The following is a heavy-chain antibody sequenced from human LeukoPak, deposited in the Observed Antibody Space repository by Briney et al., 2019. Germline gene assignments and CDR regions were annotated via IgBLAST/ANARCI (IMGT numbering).Heavy chain of an antibody. D-gene: IGHD5-24*01. J-gene: IGHJ6*02. CDR3: ASDPWLSYYYTMDV. CDR1: GGSISSYY. CDR2: IYTSGST. Sequence: PSETLSLTCIVSGGSISSYYWSWIRQPAGKGLEWIGRIYTSGSTNYNPSLKSRVTMSVDTSKNQFSLKLSSVTAADTAVYYCASDPWLSYYYTMDVWGQGTTVTVSS. V-gene: IGHV4-4*07.